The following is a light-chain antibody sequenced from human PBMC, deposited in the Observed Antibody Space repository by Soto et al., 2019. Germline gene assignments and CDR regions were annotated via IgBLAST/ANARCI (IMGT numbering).Light chain of an antibody. J-gene: IGLJ1*01. CDR3: SSYAGSSNV. CDR2: EVS. CDR1: STDFVGYNR. V-gene: IGLV2-18*02. Sequence: QSVLTQPPSVSGSPGQSVTISCTGTSTDFVGYNRVSWYQQPPGTAPKLMIYEVSKRPSGVPDRFSGSKSGNTASLTVSGLQAEDEADYYCSSYAGSSNVFGTGTKVTVL.